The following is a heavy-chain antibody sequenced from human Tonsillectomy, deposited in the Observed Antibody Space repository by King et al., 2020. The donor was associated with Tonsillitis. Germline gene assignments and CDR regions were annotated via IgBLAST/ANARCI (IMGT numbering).Heavy chain of an antibody. Sequence: QLQESGPGLVKPSETLSLTCTVSGGSISPYYWSWIRQPPGKGLEWIGYIYYIGSTNYNPSLKSRVTISIDTSKNQFSLKLSSVSAADTAVYYCARYDVGASMGGGFDYGGQGTLVTVSS. CDR3: ARYDVGASMGGGFDY. D-gene: IGHD1-26*01. V-gene: IGHV4-59*01. J-gene: IGHJ4*02. CDR1: GGSISPYY. CDR2: IYYIGST.